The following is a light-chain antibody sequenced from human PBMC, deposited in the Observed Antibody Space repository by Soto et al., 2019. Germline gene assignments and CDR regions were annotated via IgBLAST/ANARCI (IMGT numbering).Light chain of an antibody. J-gene: IGKJ1*01. CDR1: QTISSW. Sequence: DIQMTQSPSTLFGSVGDRVTITCRASQTISSWLAWYQQKPGKAPKLLIYKASTLKSGVPSRFSGSGSGTEFTLTISSLQPDDFATYYCQHYNSYSEAFGQGTKVELK. CDR3: QHYNSYSEA. CDR2: KAS. V-gene: IGKV1-5*03.